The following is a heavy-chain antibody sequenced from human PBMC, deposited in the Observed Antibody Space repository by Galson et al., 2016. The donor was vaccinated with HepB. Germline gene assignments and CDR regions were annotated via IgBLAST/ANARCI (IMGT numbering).Heavy chain of an antibody. CDR3: AKAPSGWSYYFDY. Sequence: SLRLSCAASGLTFSSYGMSWVRQAPGKGLEWVSAMSGSGGTTYYADSVKGRFTISRDNSRNTVFLQMNSLTAEETAVYYCAKAPSGWSYYFDYWGQGILVTVSS. D-gene: IGHD6-19*01. CDR2: MSGSGGTT. V-gene: IGHV3-23*01. J-gene: IGHJ4*02. CDR1: GLTFSSYG.